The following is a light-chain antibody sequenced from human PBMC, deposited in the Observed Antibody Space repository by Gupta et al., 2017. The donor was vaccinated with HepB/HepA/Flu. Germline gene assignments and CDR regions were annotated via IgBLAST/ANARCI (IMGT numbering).Light chain of an antibody. CDR3: QSYDSSLDDDV. CDR2: GDS. J-gene: IGLJ1*01. V-gene: IGLV1-40*01. CDR1: RSNIGAGYG. Sequence: QSVLTQPPSVSGAPGQRVTISCTGSRSNIGAGYGVHWYQQLPGTAPKLLISGDSNRPSGVPERFSGSKSGTSASLAITRLQAEDEADYYCQSYDSSLDDDVFGTGTKVTVL.